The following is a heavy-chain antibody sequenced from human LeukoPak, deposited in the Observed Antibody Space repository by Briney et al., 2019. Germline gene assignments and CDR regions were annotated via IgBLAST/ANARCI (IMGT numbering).Heavy chain of an antibody. Sequence: PAETLSLTCTVSGGTISRYYWSWVRQAPGKGLEWIGYIYYSGSTNYNPSLKSRVTISVDTSKNQFSLKLSSVAAADTAVYYCARLVRGVMDYWGQGTLVTVSS. J-gene: IGHJ4*02. CDR2: IYYSGST. CDR3: ARLVRGVMDY. V-gene: IGHV4-59*01. CDR1: GGTISRYY. D-gene: IGHD3-10*01.